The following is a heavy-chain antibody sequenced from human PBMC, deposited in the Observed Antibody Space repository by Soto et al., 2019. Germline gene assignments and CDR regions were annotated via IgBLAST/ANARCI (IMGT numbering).Heavy chain of an antibody. Sequence: ASVKVSCKASGYTFTSYYMHWVRQAPGQGLEWMGRINANNGNTSYAQKFQGRVTMTTDTSTSTAYMELRSLRSDDTAVYYCAKFHYYYYYMDVWGKGTTVTVSS. J-gene: IGHJ6*03. CDR3: AKFHYYYYYMDV. CDR1: GYTFTSYY. CDR2: INANNGNT. V-gene: IGHV1-18*04.